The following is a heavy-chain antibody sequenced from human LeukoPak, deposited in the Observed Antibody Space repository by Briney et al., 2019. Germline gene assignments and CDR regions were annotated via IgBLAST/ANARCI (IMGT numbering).Heavy chain of an antibody. CDR1: GFTFSDYY. V-gene: IGHV3-11*01. D-gene: IGHD4-17*01. Sequence: PGGSLRLSCAASGFTFSDYYMSWIRQAPGKGLEWVSYISKDGNTRNYADSLKGRFTISRDNVENSLYLQMNSLRAEDTAVYYCARDWLGAYGDYECYFDYWGQGTLVTVSS. J-gene: IGHJ4*02. CDR2: ISKDGNTR. CDR3: ARDWLGAYGDYECYFDY.